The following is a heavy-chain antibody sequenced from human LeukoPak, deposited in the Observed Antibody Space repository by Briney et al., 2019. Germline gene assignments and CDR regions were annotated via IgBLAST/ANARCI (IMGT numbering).Heavy chain of an antibody. J-gene: IGHJ4*02. CDR1: GFTFSSYG. D-gene: IGHD3-10*01. CDR2: IGGSGGST. CDR3: AKDLDGSGSYSCFGY. V-gene: IGHV3-23*01. Sequence: GGSLRLSCAASGFTFSSYGMSWVRQAPGKGLEWVSAIGGSGGSTYYAESVKGRFTISRDNSKNTLYLQMNSLRAEDTAVYYCAKDLDGSGSYSCFGYWGQGTLVTVSS.